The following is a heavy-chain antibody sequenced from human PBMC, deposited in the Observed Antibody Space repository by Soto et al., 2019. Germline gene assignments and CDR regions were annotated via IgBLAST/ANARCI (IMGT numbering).Heavy chain of an antibody. CDR3: ARGLVGATVFDY. J-gene: IGHJ4*02. CDR2: SYSGGST. CDR1: GFTVSSNY. V-gene: IGHV3-66*01. D-gene: IGHD1-26*01. Sequence: EVQLVESGGGLVQPEGSLRLSCAASGFTVSSNYMSWFRQAPGKGLEWISVSYSGGSTDYADSVKGRFTVTRDNSKHTLYLQMKSLIAEDTAVYSCARGLVGATVFDYWGQGTLVTVSS.